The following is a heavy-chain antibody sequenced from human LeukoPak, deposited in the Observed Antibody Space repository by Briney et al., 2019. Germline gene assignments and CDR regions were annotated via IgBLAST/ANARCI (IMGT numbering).Heavy chain of an antibody. CDR1: GFTFSTYG. V-gene: IGHV3-23*01. CDR3: AKRGPGSPEAGKYYFDY. D-gene: IGHD3-10*01. CDR2: ISGSAART. Sequence: GGSLRLSCAASGFTFSTYGMTWVRQAPGRGLEWVSAISGSAARTFYADSVKGRFTSSRDNSKNTLSRQMNSLRAEDTAVYCAKRGPGSPEAGKYYFDYWGQGTLVTVSS. J-gene: IGHJ4*02.